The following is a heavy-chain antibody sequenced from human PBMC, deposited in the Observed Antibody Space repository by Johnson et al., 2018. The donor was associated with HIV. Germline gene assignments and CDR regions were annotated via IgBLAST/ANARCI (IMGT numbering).Heavy chain of an antibody. CDR2: IYSGGAT. V-gene: IGHV3-66*01. CDR3: ARGAMGNAFDI. Sequence: VQLVESGGGLVQPGGSLRLSCAASGFTVSDNYMIWVRQAPGKGLEWVSVIYSGGATYYADSVKGRFSISRDNSKKTMYLQMNSLRAGGTAVYYCARGAMGNAFDIWGQGTMVTVSS. J-gene: IGHJ3*02. D-gene: IGHD5-18*01. CDR1: GFTVSDNY.